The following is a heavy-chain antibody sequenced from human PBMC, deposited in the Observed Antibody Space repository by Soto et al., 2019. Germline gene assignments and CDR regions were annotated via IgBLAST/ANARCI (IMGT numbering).Heavy chain of an antibody. CDR3: ARVTAAGTLYYYGMDV. CDR1: VYTFTSYG. V-gene: IGHV1-18*01. Sequence: ASVKVSCKASVYTFTSYGISWVRQAPGQGLEWMGWISAYNGNTNYAQKLQGRVTMTTDTSTSTAYMELRSLRSDDTAVYYCARVTAAGTLYYYGMDVWGQGTTVTVSS. D-gene: IGHD6-13*01. CDR2: ISAYNGNT. J-gene: IGHJ6*02.